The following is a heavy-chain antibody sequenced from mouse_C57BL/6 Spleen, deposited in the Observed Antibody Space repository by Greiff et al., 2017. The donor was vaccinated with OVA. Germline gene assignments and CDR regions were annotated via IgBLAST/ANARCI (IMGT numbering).Heavy chain of an antibody. J-gene: IGHJ4*01. CDR1: GYTFTDYN. CDR3: ARGITTVVATDYYAMDY. V-gene: IGHV1-18*01. D-gene: IGHD1-1*01. CDR2: INPNNGGT. Sequence: VQLQQSGPELVKPGASVKIPCKASGYTFTDYNMDWVKQSHGKSLEWIGDINPNNGGTIYNQKFKGKATLTVDKSSSTAYMELRSLTSEDTAVYYCARGITTVVATDYYAMDYWGQGTSVTVSS.